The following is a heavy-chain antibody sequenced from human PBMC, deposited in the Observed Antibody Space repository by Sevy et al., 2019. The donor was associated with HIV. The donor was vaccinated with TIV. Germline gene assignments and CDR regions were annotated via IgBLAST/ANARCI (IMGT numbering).Heavy chain of an antibody. Sequence: ASVKVSCKASGHTFTDYFMHWVRQAPGQGLEGMGGINPDSGDTKYAQKFHGRVTLTRDTSISTAYMELSRLKSDDTAVYYCASPGGYRYGSLLDYWGQGTLVTVSS. CDR3: ASPGGYRYGSLLDY. D-gene: IGHD5-18*01. CDR1: GHTFTDYF. J-gene: IGHJ4*02. CDR2: INPDSGDT. V-gene: IGHV1-2*02.